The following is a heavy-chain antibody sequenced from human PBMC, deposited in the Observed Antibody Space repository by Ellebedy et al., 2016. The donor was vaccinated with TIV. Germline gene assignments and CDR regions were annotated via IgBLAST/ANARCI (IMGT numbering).Heavy chain of an antibody. CDR3: TKGGTIFGVVRWFDP. CDR2: INSDVGSP. V-gene: IGHV3-23*01. CDR1: GFTFSTDA. Sequence: PGGSLRLSCAASGFTFSTDAMTWVRQAPGKGLEWVSGINSDVGSPYYADSVKGRFTISRDNSKNTLYLQMNSLRVEDTALYYCTKGGTIFGVVRWFDPWGQGTLVSVSS. D-gene: IGHD3-3*01. J-gene: IGHJ5*02.